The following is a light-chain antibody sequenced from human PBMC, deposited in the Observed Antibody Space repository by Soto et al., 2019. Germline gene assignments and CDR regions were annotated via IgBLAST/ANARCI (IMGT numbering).Light chain of an antibody. CDR1: QSVSSSY. CDR3: QQYGGSSLYT. J-gene: IGKJ2*01. Sequence: EIVLTQSPGTLSLSPGERATLSCRASQSVSSSYLGWYQQKPGQAPRLLIYGASSRATGIPDRFSVSGSGTDFTLTISRLDPEDFAVYYCQQYGGSSLYTFGQGTKLEIK. V-gene: IGKV3-20*01. CDR2: GAS.